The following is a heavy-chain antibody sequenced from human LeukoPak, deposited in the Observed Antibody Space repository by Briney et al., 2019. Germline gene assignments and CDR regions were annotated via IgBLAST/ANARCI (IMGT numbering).Heavy chain of an antibody. J-gene: IGHJ4*02. CDR1: GGTFSSYA. D-gene: IGHD1-7*01. CDR3: ARGAGTTSPYDY. CDR2: IIPIFGTA. V-gene: IGHV1-69*13. Sequence: SVKVSCKASGGTFSSYAISWVRQAPGHGLEWMGGIIPIFGTANYAQKFQGRVTITADESTSTAYMELSSLRSEDTAVYYCARGAGTTSPYDYWGQGTLVTVSS.